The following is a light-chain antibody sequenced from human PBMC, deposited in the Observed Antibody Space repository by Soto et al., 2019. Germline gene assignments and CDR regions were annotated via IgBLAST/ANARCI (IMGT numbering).Light chain of an antibody. CDR3: CSHAGTYVV. Sequence: QSALTQPRSVSGSPGQSVTISCTGTSSDVGGYNYVSWYQQRPGKAPKLMIYDVSERPSGVPDRFSGSKSGSTASLTVSGLQAEDEADYYCCSHAGTYVVFGGGTKVTVL. V-gene: IGLV2-11*01. J-gene: IGLJ2*01. CDR2: DVS. CDR1: SSDVGGYNY.